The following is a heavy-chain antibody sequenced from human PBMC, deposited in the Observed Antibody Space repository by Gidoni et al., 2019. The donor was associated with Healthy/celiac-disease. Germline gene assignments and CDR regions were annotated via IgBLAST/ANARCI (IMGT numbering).Heavy chain of an antibody. V-gene: IGHV3-23*04. CDR2: ISGSGGST. Sequence: EVQLVESGGGLVQPGGSLRLSCAASGFTFSSYAMSWVRQAPGKGLEWVSAISGSGGSTYYADSVKGRFTISRDNSKNTLYLQMNSLRAEDTAVYYCAKEGIAAAGYSPLRTIYYYYGMDVWGQGTTVTVSS. J-gene: IGHJ6*02. CDR3: AKEGIAAAGYSPLRTIYYYYGMDV. D-gene: IGHD6-13*01. CDR1: GFTFSSYA.